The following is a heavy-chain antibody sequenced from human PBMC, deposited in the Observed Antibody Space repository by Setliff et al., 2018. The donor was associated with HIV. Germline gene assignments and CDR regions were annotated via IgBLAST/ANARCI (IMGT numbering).Heavy chain of an antibody. D-gene: IGHD3-10*01. CDR2: IYYSGAP. Sequence: PSETLSLTCTVSGGSMSSSSYYWGWIRQTPDKGLEWIGIIYYSGAPYYNPSLTSRVTISVDTSRNQFSLKLRSVTAADTAAYYCARLGYVSGGFYKTPGPYYFDYWGQGALVTVSS. CDR1: GGSMSSSSYY. J-gene: IGHJ4*02. CDR3: ARLGYVSGGFYKTPGPYYFDY. V-gene: IGHV4-39*01.